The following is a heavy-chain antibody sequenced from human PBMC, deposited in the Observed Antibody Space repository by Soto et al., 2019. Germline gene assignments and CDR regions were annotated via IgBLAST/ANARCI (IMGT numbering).Heavy chain of an antibody. V-gene: IGHV3-30*03. CDR1: GFTFSSYG. CDR2: ISYDGNNK. CDR3: ATDRLKVVPAAIPVH. J-gene: IGHJ4*02. D-gene: IGHD2-2*02. Sequence: GGSLRLSCAASGFTFSSYGMHWVRQAPGKGLEWVAVISYDGNNKYYADSVKGRFTISRDNSKNTLYLQINSLRAEDTAVYYCATDRLKVVPAAIPVHWGQGTLVTVSS.